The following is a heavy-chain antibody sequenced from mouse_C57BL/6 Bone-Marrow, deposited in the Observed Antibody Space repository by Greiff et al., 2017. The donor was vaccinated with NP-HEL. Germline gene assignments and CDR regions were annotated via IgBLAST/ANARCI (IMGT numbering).Heavy chain of an antibody. CDR3: ARDRAIYDGYYNAMDY. Sequence: EVQLQQSGAELVKPGASVKLSCTASGFNIKDYYMHWVKQRTEPGLEWIGRIDPEDGETKYAPKFQGKATITADTSSNTAYLQLSSLTSEDTDVYYCARDRAIYDGYYNAMDYWGQGTSVTVSS. J-gene: IGHJ4*01. CDR2: IDPEDGET. D-gene: IGHD2-3*01. V-gene: IGHV14-2*01. CDR1: GFNIKDYY.